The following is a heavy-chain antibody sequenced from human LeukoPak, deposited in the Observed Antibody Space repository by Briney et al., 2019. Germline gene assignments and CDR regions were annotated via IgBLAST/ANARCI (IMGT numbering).Heavy chain of an antibody. CDR2: IIPIFGTA. CDR1: GGTFSSYA. D-gene: IGHD5-24*01. CDR3: ARVVLGRRWLQTSYYYGMDV. Sequence: SVKVSCKASGGTFSSYAISWVRQAPGRGLEWMGGIIPIFGTANYAQKFQGRVTITADESTSTAYLELSSLTSEDTAVYYCARVVLGRRWLQTSYYYGMDVWGQGTTVTVSS. V-gene: IGHV1-69*13. J-gene: IGHJ6*02.